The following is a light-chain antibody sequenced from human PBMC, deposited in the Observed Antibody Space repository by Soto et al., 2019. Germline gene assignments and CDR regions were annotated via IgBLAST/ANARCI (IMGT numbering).Light chain of an antibody. CDR2: EVS. J-gene: IGLJ1*01. Sequence: QSALTQPASVSGSPGQSITISCTGNSSDVGGYNYVSWYQQHPGKAPKLMICEVSNRPSGVSNRFSGSKSGNTASLTISGLQAEDEADYYCSSYTSSSTLVFGTGTKLTVL. CDR3: SSYTSSSTLV. CDR1: SSDVGGYNY. V-gene: IGLV2-14*01.